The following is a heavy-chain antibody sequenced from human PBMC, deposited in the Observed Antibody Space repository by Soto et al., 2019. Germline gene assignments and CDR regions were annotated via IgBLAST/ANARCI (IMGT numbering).Heavy chain of an antibody. CDR1: GGTFSSYA. D-gene: IGHD2-2*01. V-gene: IGHV1-69*06. J-gene: IGHJ6*01. CDR2: IIPIFGTA. Sequence: QVQLVQSGAEVKKPGSSVKVSCKASGGTFSSYAISWVRQAPGQGLEWMGGIIPIFGTANYAQKFHGRVTITAYKSTSTAYMEMSTLRSEETAVYYCARTRAYVLHLWGQGTKVTVSS. CDR3: ARTRAYVLHL.